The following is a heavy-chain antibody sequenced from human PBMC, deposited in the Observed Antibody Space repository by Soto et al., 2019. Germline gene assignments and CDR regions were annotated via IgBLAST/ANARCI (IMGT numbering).Heavy chain of an antibody. Sequence: PGGSLRLSCAASGFTFSSYSMNWVRQAPGKGLEWVAVISYDGSNKYYADSVKGRFTISRDNSKNTLYLQMNSLRAEDTAVYYCAKGDCGGDCYSFDAFDFSGQGTMVTVSS. CDR1: GFTFSSYS. CDR2: ISYDGSNK. D-gene: IGHD2-21*02. CDR3: AKGDCGGDCYSFDAFDF. V-gene: IGHV3-30*18. J-gene: IGHJ3*01.